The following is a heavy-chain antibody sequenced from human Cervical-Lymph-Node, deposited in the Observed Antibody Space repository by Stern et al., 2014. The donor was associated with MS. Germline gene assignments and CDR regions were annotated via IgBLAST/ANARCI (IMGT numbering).Heavy chain of an antibody. CDR3: ARDTSSPERSDW. CDR2: ITNCVRP. V-gene: IGHV3-53*01. D-gene: IGHD1-1*01. CDR1: GFTVSRDY. J-gene: IGHJ4*02. Sequence: EVQLVESGGGVIQPGGSLRLSCTASGFTVSRDYMTWVRQAPGKGLAWVALITNCVRPFYTDSVKGRFTISRDDSKNTVYLHMTSLRAEDTAMYYCARDTSSPERSDWWGQGTLVTVSS.